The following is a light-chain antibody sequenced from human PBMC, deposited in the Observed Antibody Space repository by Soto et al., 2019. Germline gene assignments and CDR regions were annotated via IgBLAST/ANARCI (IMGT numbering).Light chain of an antibody. CDR1: SSDIGGYYY. CDR3: FSYTSSGTYV. CDR2: QVT. Sequence: QSVLTQPASVSGSPGQSITISCTGTSSDIGGYYYVSWYQHHPGKAPKLLIYQVTNRPSRVSNRFSGSKSGNTASLTISGLQADDEADYYCFSYTSSGTYVFGTGTKVTVL. V-gene: IGLV2-14*01. J-gene: IGLJ1*01.